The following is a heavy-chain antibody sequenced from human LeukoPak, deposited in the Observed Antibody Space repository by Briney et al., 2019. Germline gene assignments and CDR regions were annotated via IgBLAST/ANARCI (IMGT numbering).Heavy chain of an antibody. D-gene: IGHD3-10*01. CDR2: INYSGST. CDR3: ARYVVYGSGKYYFDY. J-gene: IGHJ4*02. Sequence: SETLSLTCTVSGGSISSYYWSWIRQPPGKGLEWIASINYSGSTYYNPSLKSRVTISVDTSENQFSLKLSSVTAADTAVYYCARYVVYGSGKYYFDYWGQGTLVTVSS. V-gene: IGHV4-59*04. CDR1: GGSISSYY.